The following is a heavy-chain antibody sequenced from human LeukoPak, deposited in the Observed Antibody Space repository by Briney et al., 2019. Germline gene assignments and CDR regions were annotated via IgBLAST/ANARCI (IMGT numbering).Heavy chain of an antibody. V-gene: IGHV1-2*02. Sequence: ASVKVSCRVSGFTLSELSMHWVRQAPGQGLEWMGWINPSTGGTNYAESFQGRVTMARDTSITTVFMELSRLKSDDTAVYYCARLRYVGSGYPFDYWGQGTLVTVSS. D-gene: IGHD3-22*01. J-gene: IGHJ4*02. CDR1: GFTLSELS. CDR2: INPSTGGT. CDR3: ARLRYVGSGYPFDY.